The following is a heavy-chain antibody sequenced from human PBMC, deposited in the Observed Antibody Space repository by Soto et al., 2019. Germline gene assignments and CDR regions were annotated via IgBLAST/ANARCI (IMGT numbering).Heavy chain of an antibody. CDR1: GGSIPSICYY. CDR2: IYYSGST. CDR3: ARDPVDGYAFFVN. Sequence: SETLSLTCTVLGGSIPSICYYWGWVRQPPGKGLEWIGNIYYSGSTYYNPSLKSRVTISVDTSKNQFSLKLSSVTAADTAVYWCARDPVDGYAFFVNWGQGALVTVSS. V-gene: IGHV4-39*02. J-gene: IGHJ4*02. D-gene: IGHD5-12*01.